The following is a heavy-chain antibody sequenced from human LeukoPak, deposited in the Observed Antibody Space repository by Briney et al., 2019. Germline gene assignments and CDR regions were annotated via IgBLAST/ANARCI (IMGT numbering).Heavy chain of an antibody. CDR2: ISYDGSNK. D-gene: IGHD3-10*01. J-gene: IGHJ4*02. CDR1: GFTFSSYG. V-gene: IGHV3-30*03. Sequence: GGSLRLSCAASGFTFSSYGMHWVRQAPGKGLEWVAVISYDGSNKYYADSVKGRFTISRDNSKNTLYLQMNSLRAEDTAVYYCARSSRSAPFNFFYWGQGTLVTVSS. CDR3: ARSSRSAPFNFFY.